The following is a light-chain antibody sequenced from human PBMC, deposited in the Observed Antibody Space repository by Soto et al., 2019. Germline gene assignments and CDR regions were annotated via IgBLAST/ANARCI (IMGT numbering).Light chain of an antibody. V-gene: IGKV3-11*01. CDR2: DAS. CDR3: QHRSNWPLT. J-gene: IGKJ4*01. CDR1: QRVSSY. Sequence: EIVLTQSPATLSLSPGERATLSCRASQRVSSYVAWLQQKPGQAPRLLIYDASNRATDIPSRFSGSGSGTDFTLTINSLEAEDSAIYYCQHRSNWPLTFGGGTKVEIK.